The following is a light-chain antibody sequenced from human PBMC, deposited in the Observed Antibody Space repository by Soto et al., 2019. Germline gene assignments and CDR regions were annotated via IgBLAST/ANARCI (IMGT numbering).Light chain of an antibody. Sequence: EIVLTQSPGTLSLSPGERATLSCRASQSVSSSYLAWYQQKPGQAPRLLIYDASNRASGIPARFAGSGSGTDFTLTISSLEPEDSAIYYCQQRSNWPPLTFGGGTKVEIK. CDR2: DAS. V-gene: IGKV3D-20*02. CDR3: QQRSNWPPLT. J-gene: IGKJ4*01. CDR1: QSVSSSY.